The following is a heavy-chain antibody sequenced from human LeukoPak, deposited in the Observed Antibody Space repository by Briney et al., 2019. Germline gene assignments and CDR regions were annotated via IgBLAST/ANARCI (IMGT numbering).Heavy chain of an antibody. CDR2: IRTSGST. Sequence: PSETLSLTCTVSGGSISDYYWSWIRQPPGTGLEWIGYIRTSGSTNYSPSLASRVTMSVDTSKNQISLKLRSVTAADTAVYYCARPHSSTDFYAFDIWGQGTMVTASS. CDR1: GGSISDYY. D-gene: IGHD2-2*01. V-gene: IGHV4-4*09. J-gene: IGHJ3*02. CDR3: ARPHSSTDFYAFDI.